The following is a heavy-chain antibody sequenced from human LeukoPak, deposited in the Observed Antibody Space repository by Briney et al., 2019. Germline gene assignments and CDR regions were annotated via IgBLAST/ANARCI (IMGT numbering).Heavy chain of an antibody. J-gene: IGHJ4*02. D-gene: IGHD3-10*01. CDR2: IYYSGST. CDR3: ARVVRFTLVRGSPYYFDY. CDR1: GGSISSYY. Sequence: TSETLSLTCSVSGGSISSYYWSWIRQPPGKGLEWIGYIYYSGSTNYNPSLKSRVTISVDTSKNQFSLKLSSVTAADTAVYYCARVVRFTLVRGSPYYFDYWGQGTLVTVSS. V-gene: IGHV4-59*01.